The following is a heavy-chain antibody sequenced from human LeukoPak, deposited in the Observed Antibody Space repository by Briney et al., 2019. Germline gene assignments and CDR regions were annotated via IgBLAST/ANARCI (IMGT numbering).Heavy chain of an antibody. V-gene: IGHV3-23*01. CDR1: GFTFSSYA. J-gene: IGHJ3*02. CDR3: AKVRSSGWYWEAFDI. CDR2: ISGSGGST. D-gene: IGHD6-19*01. Sequence: GGSLRLSCAASGFTFSSYAMSWVRRAPGKGLEWVSAISGSGGSTYYADSVKGRFTISRDNSKNTLYLQMNSLRAEDTAVYYCAKVRSSGWYWEAFDIWGQGTMVTVSS.